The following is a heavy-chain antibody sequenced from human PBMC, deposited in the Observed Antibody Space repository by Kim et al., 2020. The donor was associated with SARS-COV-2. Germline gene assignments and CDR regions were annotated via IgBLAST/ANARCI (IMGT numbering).Heavy chain of an antibody. CDR3: AKSAYSVLDAFDI. V-gene: IGHV3-23*01. D-gene: IGHD4-4*01. J-gene: IGHJ3*02. Sequence: GDAVKGRFTIYRDNPKDTLYLHMNSLRAEDTAVYYCAKSAYSVLDAFDIWGQGTMVPVSS.